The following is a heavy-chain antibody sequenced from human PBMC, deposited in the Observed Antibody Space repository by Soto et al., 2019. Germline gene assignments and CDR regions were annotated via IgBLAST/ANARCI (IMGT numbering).Heavy chain of an antibody. V-gene: IGHV4-59*08. CDR1: CVSIISYY. D-gene: IGHD2-2*01. CDR2: IFYFGST. Sequence: SETLSLTCTVSCVSIISYYWSWIRQTPGKGLEWIGYIFYFGSTNYNPSLKSRVTLSIDTSKKQLSLRLRSVTAADTAVYYCARLHCDSPNCVPLDPWGQGTLVTVS. J-gene: IGHJ5*02. CDR3: ARLHCDSPNCVPLDP.